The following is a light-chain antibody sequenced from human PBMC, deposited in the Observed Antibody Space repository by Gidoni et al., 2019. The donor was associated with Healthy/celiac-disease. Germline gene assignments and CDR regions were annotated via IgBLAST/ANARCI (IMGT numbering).Light chain of an antibody. V-gene: IGLV1-44*01. CDR2: SHN. CDR3: AAWDDSLNGWV. J-gene: IGLJ3*02. Sequence: QSVLTQPPSASGTPGQRVTISCSGSSSNIGSNTVNWYQPIPGTAPKLLIYSHNQRPSGVPDRFSGSKSGTSASLAISGLQSEDEADYYCAAWDDSLNGWVFGGGTKLTVL. CDR1: SSNIGSNT.